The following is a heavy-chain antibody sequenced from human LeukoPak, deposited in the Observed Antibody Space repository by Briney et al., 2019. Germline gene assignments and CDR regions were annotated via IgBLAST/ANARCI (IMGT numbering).Heavy chain of an antibody. CDR2: IIPIFGTA. CDR3: ARKSVVVPAAFDY. V-gene: IGHV1-69*05. Sequence: XVKVSCKASGGTFSSYAISWVRQAPGQGLEWMGGIIPIFGTANYAQKFQGRVTITTDESTSTAYMELSSLRSEDTAVYYCARKSVVVPAAFDYWGQGTLVTVSS. J-gene: IGHJ4*02. D-gene: IGHD2-2*01. CDR1: GGTFSSYA.